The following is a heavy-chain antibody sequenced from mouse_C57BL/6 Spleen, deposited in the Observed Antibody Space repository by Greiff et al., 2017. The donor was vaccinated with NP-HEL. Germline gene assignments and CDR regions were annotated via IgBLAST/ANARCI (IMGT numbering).Heavy chain of an antibody. J-gene: IGHJ4*01. V-gene: IGHV1-69*01. CDR1: GYTFTSYW. Sequence: VKLQQPGAELVMPGASVKLSCKASGYTFTSYWMHWVKQRPGQGLEWIGEIDPSDSYTNYNQKFKGKSTLTVDKSSSTAYMQLSSLTSEDSAVYYCAREGVITTVVARGYAMDYWGQGTSVTVSS. D-gene: IGHD1-1*01. CDR3: AREGVITTVVARGYAMDY. CDR2: IDPSDSYT.